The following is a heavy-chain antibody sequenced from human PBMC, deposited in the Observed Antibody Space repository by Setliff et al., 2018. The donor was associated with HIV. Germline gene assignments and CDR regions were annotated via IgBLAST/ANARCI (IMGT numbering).Heavy chain of an antibody. V-gene: IGHV3-7*03. CDR1: GFTFSSYW. J-gene: IGHJ6*02. CDR3: ARYDSGSHYYYYYGMDV. D-gene: IGHD3-10*01. Sequence: GGSLRLSCAASGFTFSSYWMSWVRQAPGKGLEWVANIKQDGSEKYYVDSVKGRFTISRDNAENSLYLQMNSLRAEDTASYYCARYDSGSHYYYYYGMDVWGQGTTVTVS. CDR2: IKQDGSEK.